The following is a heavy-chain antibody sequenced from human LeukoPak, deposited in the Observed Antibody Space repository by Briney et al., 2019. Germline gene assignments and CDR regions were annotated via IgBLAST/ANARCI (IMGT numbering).Heavy chain of an antibody. CDR1: GGSFSGYY. CDR3: ARGTIFDY. D-gene: IGHD3-3*01. J-gene: IGHJ4*02. V-gene: IGHV4-34*01. CDR2: INHSGST. Sequence: SETLSLTCAVYGGSFSGYYWSWIRQPPGKGLEWIGEINHSGSTNYNPSLKSRVTISVDTSKNQFSLKLSSVTAADTAVYYCARGTIFDYWGQGTLVTVSS.